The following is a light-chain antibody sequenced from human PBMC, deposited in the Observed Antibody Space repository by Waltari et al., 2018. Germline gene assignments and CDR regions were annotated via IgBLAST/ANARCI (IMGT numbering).Light chain of an antibody. CDR3: GTWDSSASGVV. Sequence: QSVLTQPPSVSAAPGRRVTISCSGTSSNIGSHFVAWYQQLPGTAPKLLIHDNNKRPSGVPYRISGSQAGTSATLVSAGLQPGDEADYYCGTWDSSASGVVCGGGTKLTVL. J-gene: IGLJ2*01. CDR2: DNN. CDR1: SSNIGSHF. V-gene: IGLV1-51*01.